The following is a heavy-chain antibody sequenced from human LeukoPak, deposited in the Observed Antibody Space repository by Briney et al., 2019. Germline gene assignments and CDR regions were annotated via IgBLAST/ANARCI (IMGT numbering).Heavy chain of an antibody. CDR2: IYPDDSDT. CDR1: GYSFTTYW. CDR3: ARIGSASFTNHFFDY. Sequence: GESLKISCKGSGYSFTTYWIAWVRQMPGKGLEWMGIIYPDDSDTRYSPSFQGQVTISADKSITTAYLQWSSLKASDSAMYYCARIGSASFTNHFFDYWGQGTLVTVSS. J-gene: IGHJ4*02. D-gene: IGHD2-2*01. V-gene: IGHV5-51*01.